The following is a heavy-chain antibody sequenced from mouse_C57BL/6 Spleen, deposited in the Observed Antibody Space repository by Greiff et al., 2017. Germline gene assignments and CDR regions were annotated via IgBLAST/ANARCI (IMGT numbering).Heavy chain of an antibody. J-gene: IGHJ4*01. V-gene: IGHV2-2*01. CDR2: IWSGGST. Sequence: VKLMASGPGLVQPSQSLSITCPVSGFSLTSYGVHWVRQSPGKGLEWLGVIWSGGSTDYNAAFISRLSISKDNSKSQVFFKMNSLQADDTAIYYCASYAMDYWGQGTSVTVSS. CDR3: ASYAMDY. CDR1: GFSLTSYG.